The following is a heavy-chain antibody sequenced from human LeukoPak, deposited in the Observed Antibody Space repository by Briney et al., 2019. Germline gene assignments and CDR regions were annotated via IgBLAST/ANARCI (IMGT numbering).Heavy chain of an antibody. V-gene: IGHV3-7*01. CDR3: AKSALQDRSTWCEHYDC. Sequence: GGSLRLSCAASGFTFSSYAMSWVRQAPGKGLEWVANIKQDGSEKHYVDSVKDRFTISRDNAKSSLYLQMNSLRAEDTAVYYCAKSALQDRSTWCEHYDCWGPGTLVTVSS. CDR2: IKQDGSEK. CDR1: GFTFSSYA. D-gene: IGHD4/OR15-4a*01. J-gene: IGHJ4*02.